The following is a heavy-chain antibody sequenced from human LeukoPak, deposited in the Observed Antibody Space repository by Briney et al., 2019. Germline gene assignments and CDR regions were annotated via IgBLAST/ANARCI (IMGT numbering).Heavy chain of an antibody. J-gene: IGHJ4*02. CDR1: GGSITSGVYY. D-gene: IGHD7-27*01. CDR3: ARGWGYFDY. V-gene: IGHV4-61*08. CDR2: IYYGGST. Sequence: PSETLSLTCTVSGGSITSGVYYWTWIRQPPGKGLEWIGYIYYGGSTNYSPSLKSRVTISVDTSKNQFSLKLTSVTAADTAVYYCARGWGYFDYWGQGTLVTVSS.